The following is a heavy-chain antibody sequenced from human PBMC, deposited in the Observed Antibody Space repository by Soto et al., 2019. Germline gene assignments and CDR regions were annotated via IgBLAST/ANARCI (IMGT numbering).Heavy chain of an antibody. V-gene: IGHV3-48*02. CDR1: GFTFSSYS. Sequence: EVQLVESGGGLVQPGGSLRLSCAASGFTFSSYSMNWVRQAPGKGLEWVSYISSSSSTIYYADSVKGRFTISRDNAKNSLYLQMNSLRDEDTAVYYCARDQVGSSWYSNTNFDYWGQGTLVTVSS. CDR3: ARDQVGSSWYSNTNFDY. J-gene: IGHJ4*02. D-gene: IGHD6-13*01. CDR2: ISSSSSTI.